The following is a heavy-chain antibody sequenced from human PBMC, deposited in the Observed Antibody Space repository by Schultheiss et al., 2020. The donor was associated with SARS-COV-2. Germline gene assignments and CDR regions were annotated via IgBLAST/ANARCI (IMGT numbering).Heavy chain of an antibody. Sequence: GGSLRLSCAASGFTFSDYYMSWIRQAPGKGLEWVSYISSSGSTIYYADSVKGRFTISRDNAKNSLYLQMNSLRAEDTAVYYCARLGPYYDFWSGYGGFDPWGQGTLVTVSS. CDR1: GFTFSDYY. D-gene: IGHD3-3*01. V-gene: IGHV3-11*01. CDR3: ARLGPYYDFWSGYGGFDP. J-gene: IGHJ5*02. CDR2: ISSSGSTI.